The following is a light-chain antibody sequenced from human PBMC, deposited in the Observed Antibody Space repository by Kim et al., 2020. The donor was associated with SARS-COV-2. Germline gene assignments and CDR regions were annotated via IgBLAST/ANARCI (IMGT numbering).Light chain of an antibody. J-gene: IGLJ2*01. CDR3: SVWDGSLQDVL. Sequence: QRVTIPWSGSSPTIGRTAVNWYQPLPGAAPKLLIYGSDQRPSGVPDRFSGSKSGSSASLAISGLQSDDEADYYCSVWDGSLQDVLFGGGTKVTVL. V-gene: IGLV1-44*01. CDR1: SPTIGRTA. CDR2: GSD.